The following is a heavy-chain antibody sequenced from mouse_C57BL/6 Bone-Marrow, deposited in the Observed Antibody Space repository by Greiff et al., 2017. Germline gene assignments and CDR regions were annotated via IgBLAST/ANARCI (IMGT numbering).Heavy chain of an antibody. CDR2: IYPGDGDT. Sequence: LVESGAELVKPGASVKISCKASGYAFSSYWMNWVKQRPGKGLEWIGQIYPGDGDTNYNGKFKGKATLTADKSSSTAYMQLSSLTSEDSAVYFCTCALGSSPFAYWGQGTLVTVSA. D-gene: IGHD1-1*01. J-gene: IGHJ3*01. CDR1: GYAFSSYW. CDR3: TCALGSSPFAY. V-gene: IGHV1-80*01.